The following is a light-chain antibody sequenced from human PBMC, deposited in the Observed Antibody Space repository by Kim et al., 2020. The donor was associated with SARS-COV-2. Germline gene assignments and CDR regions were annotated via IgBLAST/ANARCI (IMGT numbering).Light chain of an antibody. CDR2: GAS. CDR1: QSVTSTY. V-gene: IGKV3-20*01. CDR3: QQHGET. Sequence: EIVLTQSPGTLSLSPGERATLSCRASQSVTSTYLAGYQQKPGQAPRLLIYGASTRATGIPDRFSGSGSGTDFTLTISRLEPEDFAVYYCQQHGETFGQGTKLEI. J-gene: IGKJ2*01.